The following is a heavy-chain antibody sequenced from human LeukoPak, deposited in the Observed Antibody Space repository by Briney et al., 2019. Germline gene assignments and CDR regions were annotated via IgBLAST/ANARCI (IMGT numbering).Heavy chain of an antibody. D-gene: IGHD1-7*01. CDR2: IYTSGST. Sequence: SETLSLTCTVSGGSISSYYWSCIRQPAGKGLEWIGRIYTSGSTNYNPSLKSRVTMSVDTSKNQFSLKLSSVTAADTAVYYCARERHNWNYVNYYGMDVWGQGTTVTVSS. V-gene: IGHV4-4*07. CDR3: ARERHNWNYVNYYGMDV. J-gene: IGHJ6*02. CDR1: GGSISSYY.